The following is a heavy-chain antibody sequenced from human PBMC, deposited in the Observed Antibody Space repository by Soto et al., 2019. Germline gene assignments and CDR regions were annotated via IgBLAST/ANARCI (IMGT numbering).Heavy chain of an antibody. CDR1: GYTFTSYG. V-gene: IGHV1-18*01. CDR3: ARGGYSSSHTFDY. D-gene: IGHD6-13*01. Sequence: ASVKVSCKASGYTFTSYGISWVRQAPGQGLEWMGWISAYNGNTSYAQKFQGRVTMTRDTSTSTVYMELSSLRSEDTAVYYCARGGYSSSHTFDYWGQGTLVTVSS. CDR2: ISAYNGNT. J-gene: IGHJ4*02.